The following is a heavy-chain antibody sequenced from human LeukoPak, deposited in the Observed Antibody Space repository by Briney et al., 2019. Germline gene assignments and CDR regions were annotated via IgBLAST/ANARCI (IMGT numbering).Heavy chain of an antibody. CDR2: ISSSSSYI. CDR1: GFTFSSYS. Sequence: GWSLRLSCAASGFTFSSYSMNWVRQAPGKGLEWVSSISSSSSYIYYADSVKGRFTISRDSAKNSLYLQMNSLRAEDTAVYYCARDAIVVVPAALYYYYGMDVWGQGTTVTVSS. J-gene: IGHJ6*02. CDR3: ARDAIVVVPAALYYYYGMDV. V-gene: IGHV3-21*01. D-gene: IGHD2-2*01.